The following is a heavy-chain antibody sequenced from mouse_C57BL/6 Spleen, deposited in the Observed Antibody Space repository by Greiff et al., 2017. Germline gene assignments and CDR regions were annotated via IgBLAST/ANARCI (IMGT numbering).Heavy chain of an antibody. CDR3: AGYDGYFGGFAY. CDR1: GYTFTSYW. D-gene: IGHD2-3*01. Sequence: QVQLKQPGAELVRPGSSVKLSCKASGYTFTSYWMHWVKQRPIQGLEWIGNIDPSDSETHYNQKFKDKATLTVDKSSSTAYMQLSSLTSEDSAVYYCAGYDGYFGGFAYWGQGTLVTVSA. V-gene: IGHV1-52*01. CDR2: IDPSDSET. J-gene: IGHJ3*01.